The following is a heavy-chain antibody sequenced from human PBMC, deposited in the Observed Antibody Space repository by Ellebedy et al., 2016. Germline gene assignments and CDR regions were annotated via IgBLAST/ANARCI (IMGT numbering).Heavy chain of an antibody. CDR3: ARIYCGDGGCYYDY. CDR2: VLHTGTT. Sequence: SETLSLTCDVSGGSVSSDYWNWIRRPPGKGLEWIGYVLHTGTTNYNPSLKSRVTMSVDTSKSQFSLRLTSVTAADTAVYYCARIYCGDGGCYYDYWGQGTLVTVSS. V-gene: IGHV4-59*02. CDR1: GGSVSSDY. D-gene: IGHD2-15*01. J-gene: IGHJ4*02.